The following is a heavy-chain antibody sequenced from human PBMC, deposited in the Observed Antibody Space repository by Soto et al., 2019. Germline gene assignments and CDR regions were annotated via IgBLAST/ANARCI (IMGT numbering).Heavy chain of an antibody. CDR2: ISSNGGST. Sequence: PGGSLRLSCSASGFTFSSYAMHWVRQAPGKGLEYVSAISSNGGSTYYADSVKGRFTISRDNSKNTLYLQMSSLRAEDTAVYYCVKGLGYCSGGSCSRTVFQHWGQGTLVTVSS. V-gene: IGHV3-64D*06. D-gene: IGHD2-15*01. CDR3: VKGLGYCSGGSCSRTVFQH. CDR1: GFTFSSYA. J-gene: IGHJ1*01.